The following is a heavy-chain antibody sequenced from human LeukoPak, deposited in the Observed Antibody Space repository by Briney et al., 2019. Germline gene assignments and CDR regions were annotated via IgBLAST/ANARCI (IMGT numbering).Heavy chain of an antibody. J-gene: IGHJ6*03. CDR1: GFTFDENG. D-gene: IGHD5-24*01. CDR3: ARVMDYYYYYYMDV. CDR2: INWNGDMT. V-gene: IGHV3-20*04. Sequence: GGSLRLSCAASGFTFDENGMSWVRQAPGKGLEWVSGINWNGDMTNYADSVKGRFTISRDNAKNSLYLQMNSLRAEDTALYYCARVMDYYYYYYMDVWGKGTTVTVSS.